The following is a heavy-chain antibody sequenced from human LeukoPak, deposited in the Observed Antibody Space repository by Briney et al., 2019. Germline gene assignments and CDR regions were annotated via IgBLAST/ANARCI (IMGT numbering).Heavy chain of an antibody. J-gene: IGHJ6*03. CDR1: GFTFSCYE. CDR2: ISTRGNTI. CDR3: SANYGDYISYYMDV. D-gene: IGHD4-17*01. V-gene: IGHV3-48*03. Sequence: GGSLRLSCAVSGFTFSCYEMSWVRQAPGKGLEWIAYISTRGNTIYYADSVAGRFTISRDNAENSLFLQMNSLRGEDTAIYYCSANYGDYISYYMDVWGKGTTVTVSS.